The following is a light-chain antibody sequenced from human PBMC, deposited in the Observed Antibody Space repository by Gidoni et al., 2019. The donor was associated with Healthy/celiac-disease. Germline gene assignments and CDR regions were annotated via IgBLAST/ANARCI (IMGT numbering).Light chain of an antibody. V-gene: IGKV3-11*01. CDR1: QSVSRY. CDR3: QQRSNWPPLT. J-gene: IGKJ4*01. Sequence: EIVLTQPPATLSLSPGERATLSCRASQSVSRYLAWYQQKPGQAPRLLIYDASNRATGIPARFSGSGSGTDFTLTISSLEPEDFAVYCCQQRSNWPPLTFGGGTKVEIK. CDR2: DAS.